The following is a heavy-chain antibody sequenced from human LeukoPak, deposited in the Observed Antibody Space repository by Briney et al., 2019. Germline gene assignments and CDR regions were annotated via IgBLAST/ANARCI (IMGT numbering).Heavy chain of an antibody. CDR1: GYTFTSYG. J-gene: IGHJ6*03. Sequence: GASVKVSCKASGYTFTSYGISWVRQAPGQGLEWMGWINPNSGGTNYAQKFQGRVTMTRDTSINTAYMELSRLRSDDTAVYYCARAVQLEPYYYYYMDVWGKGTTVTVSS. V-gene: IGHV1-2*02. D-gene: IGHD1-1*01. CDR2: INPNSGGT. CDR3: ARAVQLEPYYYYYMDV.